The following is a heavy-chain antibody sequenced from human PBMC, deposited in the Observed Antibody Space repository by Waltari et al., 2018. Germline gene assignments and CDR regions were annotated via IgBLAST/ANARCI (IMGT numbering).Heavy chain of an antibody. CDR3: ARAAVAGTFWFDP. D-gene: IGHD6-19*01. J-gene: IGHJ5*02. CDR2: MFHSGNT. V-gene: IGHV4-38-2*02. CDR1: GYSLSSGYY. Sequence: QVQLQESGPGLVKPSETLSLTCPVSGYSLSSGYYWGWIRQPPGKGLEWIGSMFHSGNTYYNPSLKSRVTISVDTSKNQFSLNLSSVTAADTAVYYCARAAVAGTFWFDPWGQGTLVTVSS.